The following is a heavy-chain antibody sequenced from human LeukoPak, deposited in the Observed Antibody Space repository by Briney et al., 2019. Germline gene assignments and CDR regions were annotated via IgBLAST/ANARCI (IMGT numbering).Heavy chain of an antibody. CDR2: IIPIFGTA. V-gene: IGHV1-69*13. CDR3: ASDRVGAAAGMFDY. J-gene: IGHJ4*02. Sequence: SVKVSCTASGGTFSSYAISWVRQAPGQGLEWMGGIIPIFGTANYAQKFQGRVTITAYESTSTAYMELSSLRSEDTALYYCASDRVGAAAGMFDYWGQGTLVTVSS. D-gene: IGHD6-13*01. CDR1: GGTFSSYA.